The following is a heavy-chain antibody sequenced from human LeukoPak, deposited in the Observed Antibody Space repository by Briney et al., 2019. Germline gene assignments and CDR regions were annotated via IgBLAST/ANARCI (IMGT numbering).Heavy chain of an antibody. CDR2: IYYSGST. CDR1: GGSISSYY. D-gene: IGHD3-10*01. Sequence: SETLSLTCTVSGGSISSYYWSWIRQPPGKGLEWIGYIYYSGSTNYNPSLKSRVTISVDTSKNQFSLKLSSVTAADTAVYYCAAGVHYYGSGTIQYYFDYWGQGTLVTVSS. J-gene: IGHJ4*02. V-gene: IGHV4-59*01. CDR3: AAGVHYYGSGTIQYYFDY.